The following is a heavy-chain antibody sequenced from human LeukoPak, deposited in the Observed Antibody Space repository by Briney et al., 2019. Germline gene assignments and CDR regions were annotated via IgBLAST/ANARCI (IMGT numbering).Heavy chain of an antibody. V-gene: IGHV3-66*01. CDR1: GFTVSSDH. Sequence: GGSLRISCAASGFTVSSDHMTWVRQAPGKGLEWVSVIYSGGSKDYADSVTGRFTISRDNSKNPLYLQMNSLRVEDTAVYYCARERSYDYIWGSYYDVWGQGTLVTVPS. CDR3: ARERSYDYIWGSYYDV. CDR2: IYSGGSK. J-gene: IGHJ4*02. D-gene: IGHD3-16*01.